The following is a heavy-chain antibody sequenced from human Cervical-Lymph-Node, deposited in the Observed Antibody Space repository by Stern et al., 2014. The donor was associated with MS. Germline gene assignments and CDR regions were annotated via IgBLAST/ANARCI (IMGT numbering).Heavy chain of an antibody. J-gene: IGHJ6*02. Sequence: QVQLVQSGAEVMKPGCSLTVSCKVSGDTFSNYAISWVRQAPGQGLEWVGVIIPIFGTTHYAQHFHGSITHTEADSTSTAFMQMRSLRSEDTAVYYCAREGGRMILVSAAIKTKNGMDVWGQGTTVTVSS. V-gene: IGHV1-69*01. D-gene: IGHD2-2*02. CDR3: AREGGRMILVSAAIKTKNGMDV. CDR2: IIPIFGTT. CDR1: GDTFSNYA.